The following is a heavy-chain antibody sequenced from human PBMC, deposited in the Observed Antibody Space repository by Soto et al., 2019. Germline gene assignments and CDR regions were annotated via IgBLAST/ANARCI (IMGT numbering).Heavy chain of an antibody. Sequence: SETLSLTCTVSGGSISNGDYYWSWILQPPGKGLEWLGTIFHSGSTYYTPSLKSRVTLSVDASKNQFSLKLSSVTAADTAVYYCARHRRYYYDSSGYPDFWGQGALVTVSS. J-gene: IGHJ4*02. V-gene: IGHV4-39*01. D-gene: IGHD3-22*01. CDR3: ARHRRYYYDSSGYPDF. CDR1: GGSISNGDYY. CDR2: IFHSGST.